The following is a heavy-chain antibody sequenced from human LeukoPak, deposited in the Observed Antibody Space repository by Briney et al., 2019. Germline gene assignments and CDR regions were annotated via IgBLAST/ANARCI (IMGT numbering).Heavy chain of an antibody. CDR3: VRGSRSSGWDLRAMGDYFDF. J-gene: IGHJ4*02. V-gene: IGHV1-69*13. CDR2: IIPIFGTA. D-gene: IGHD6-19*01. CDR1: GGTFSSYA. Sequence: SVKVSCKASGGTFSSYAISWVRQAPGQGLEWMGGIIPIFGTANYAQKFQGRVTITADESTSTAYMELSSLRSEDTAVYYCVRGSRSSGWDLRAMGDYFDFWGQGTLVTVSS.